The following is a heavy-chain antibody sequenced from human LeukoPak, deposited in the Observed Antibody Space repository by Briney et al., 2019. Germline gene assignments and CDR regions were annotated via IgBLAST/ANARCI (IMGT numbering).Heavy chain of an antibody. Sequence: GGSLRLSCAASRFSFSSYTMNWVRQAPGKGLEGVSSISSSSSYIYYADSVKGRFTISRDNAKNSLYLQMNSLRAEDTAVYYCARVFYYDSSVLDYWGQGTLVTVSS. V-gene: IGHV3-21*01. CDR1: RFSFSSYT. CDR3: ARVFYYDSSVLDY. CDR2: ISSSSSYI. D-gene: IGHD3-22*01. J-gene: IGHJ4*02.